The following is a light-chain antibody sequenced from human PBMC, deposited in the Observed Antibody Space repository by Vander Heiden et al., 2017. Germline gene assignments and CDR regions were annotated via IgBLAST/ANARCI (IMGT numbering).Light chain of an antibody. Sequence: DIQMTQSPSSLSASIGDRVTIPCRASQSISNYLNWYQQKPGKAPKLLIYAASSLQSGVPSRFSGSGSGTDFTLTISTLQPEDFATYYCQQSDSTPHTFGGGTKVEIK. J-gene: IGKJ4*01. CDR3: QQSDSTPHT. CDR1: QSISNY. V-gene: IGKV1-39*01. CDR2: AAS.